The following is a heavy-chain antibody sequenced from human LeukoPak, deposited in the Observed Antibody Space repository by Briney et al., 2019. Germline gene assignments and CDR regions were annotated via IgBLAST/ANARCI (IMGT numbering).Heavy chain of an antibody. CDR3: ATWGDFWSGYYTPTAYDY. Sequence: GASVKVSCKASGYTFTDYYMHWVQQAPGKGLEWMGRVDPEDGETIYAEKFQGRVTITADTSTDTAYMELSSLRSEDTAVYYCATWGDFWSGYYTPTAYDYWGQGTLVTVSS. V-gene: IGHV1-69-2*01. CDR2: VDPEDGET. J-gene: IGHJ4*02. D-gene: IGHD3-3*01. CDR1: GYTFTDYY.